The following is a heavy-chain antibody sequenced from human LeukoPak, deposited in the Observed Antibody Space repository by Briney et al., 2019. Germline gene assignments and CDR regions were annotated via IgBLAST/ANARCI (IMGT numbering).Heavy chain of an antibody. CDR2: IDTGSGET. CDR1: VLPVRTNY. Sequence: VGSLRLSCAVSVLPVRTNYMSRVRQAPGKGLEWVSVIDTGSGETYYADSVKCRFTIPRDNSKNTLHLQMNSLRAEDTAVYYCVRSFSFNWFDPRGKGTLVTVSS. V-gene: IGHV3-53*01. D-gene: IGHD2/OR15-2a*01. CDR3: VRSFSFNWFDP. J-gene: IGHJ5*02.